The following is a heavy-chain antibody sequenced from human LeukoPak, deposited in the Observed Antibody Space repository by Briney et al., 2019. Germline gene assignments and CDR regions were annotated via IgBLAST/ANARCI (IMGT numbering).Heavy chain of an antibody. Sequence: QPGGSLRLSCVGFGFTFSDHYVDWVRQAPGKGLEWVGRSRNKPNGYTTEYATSLKGRFTISRDDSGGSMYLQLSSLRTEDTAVYYCARNPNYSGTYYDAFDIWGQGTMVTVSS. CDR2: SRNKPNGYTT. J-gene: IGHJ3*02. CDR3: ARNPNYSGTYYDAFDI. V-gene: IGHV3-72*01. D-gene: IGHD1-26*01. CDR1: GFTFSDHY.